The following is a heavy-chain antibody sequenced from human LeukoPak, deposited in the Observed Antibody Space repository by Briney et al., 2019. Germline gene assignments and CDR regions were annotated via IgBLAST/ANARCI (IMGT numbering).Heavy chain of an antibody. V-gene: IGHV1-2*02. D-gene: IGHD5-12*01. CDR3: ARSSGYDSETDP. CDR1: GYSFTGYY. J-gene: IGHJ5*02. CDR2: INPNSGGT. Sequence: ASVKVSCKASGYSFTGYYMHWVRQAPGQGLEWMGWINPNSGGTNYAQKFHGRVTMTRDTSISTAYMELSTLTSDDTAVYYCARSSGYDSETDPWGQGTLVTVSS.